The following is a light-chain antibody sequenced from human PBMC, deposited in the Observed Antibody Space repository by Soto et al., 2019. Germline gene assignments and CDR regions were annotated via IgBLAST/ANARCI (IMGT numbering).Light chain of an antibody. CDR3: SSYTGSSTLL. J-gene: IGLJ2*01. CDR1: SRDVGGYNY. V-gene: IGLV2-14*01. Sequence: QSALTQPASVSGSPGQSITISCTGTSRDVGGYNYVSWYHQHPGKAPKLMIYEVSNRPSGVSNRFSGSKSCKTASLTISGLQAEDEGDYYCSSYTGSSTLLFGGGTKVTVL. CDR2: EVS.